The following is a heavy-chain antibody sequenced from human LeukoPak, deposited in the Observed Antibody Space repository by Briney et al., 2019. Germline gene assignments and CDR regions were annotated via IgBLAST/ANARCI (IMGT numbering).Heavy chain of an antibody. CDR1: GFTFSNAW. CDR3: TTGSITIFGVAPY. CDR2: IKSKTDGGTT. J-gene: IGHJ4*02. D-gene: IGHD3-3*01. V-gene: IGHV3-15*01. Sequence: GGSLRLSCAASGFTFSNAWMSWVRQAPGKGLEWVGRIKSKTDGGTTDYAAPVKGRFTISRDDPKNTLYLQMNSLKTEDTAVYYCTTGSITIFGVAPYWGQGTLVTVSS.